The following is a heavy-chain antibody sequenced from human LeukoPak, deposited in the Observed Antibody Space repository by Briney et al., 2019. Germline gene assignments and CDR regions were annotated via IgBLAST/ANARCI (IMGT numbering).Heavy chain of an antibody. D-gene: IGHD2/OR15-2a*01. CDR1: GYTFTGYY. J-gene: IGHJ6*03. CDR2: INPNSGST. CDR3: ARDSSTWYSDYYYYMDV. Sequence: ASVKLSCKASGYTFTGYYMHWVRQAPGQGLEWMGWINPNSGSTNYAQKIQGRVTMARDTSNSTAYMELSSLRSDDTARYFCARDSSTWYSDYYYYMDVWGKGTTVTVSS. V-gene: IGHV1-2*02.